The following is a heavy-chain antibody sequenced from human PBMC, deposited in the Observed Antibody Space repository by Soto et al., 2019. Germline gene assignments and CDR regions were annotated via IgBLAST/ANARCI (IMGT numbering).Heavy chain of an antibody. V-gene: IGHV4-4*02. D-gene: IGHD6-19*01. CDR2: IYHSGST. CDR1: GGSISSSHW. J-gene: IGHJ2*01. CDR3: ARAFSEDWYFDL. Sequence: QVQLQESGPGLVKPSGTLSLTCALSGGSISSSHWWSWVRQPPGKGLEWIGEIYHSGSTNYNPSLKSRVTLSVDKSKPHFSLNLTSVTAADTAVYYCARAFSEDWYFDLWGRGTLVTVSS.